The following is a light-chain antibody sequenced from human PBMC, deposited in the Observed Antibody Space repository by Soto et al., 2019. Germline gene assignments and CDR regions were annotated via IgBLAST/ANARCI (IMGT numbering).Light chain of an antibody. Sequence: EIVMTQSPATLSLSPGERATLSCRASQSVSSYLAWYQQTAGQAPRLLIYDASKKAAGIPARLSGSGSGTYVTITISRLEPADLAVYYCQQRDRWPSICTFGPGTKVDSK. CDR3: QQRDRWPSICT. CDR1: QSVSSY. J-gene: IGKJ3*01. CDR2: DAS. V-gene: IGKV3-11*01.